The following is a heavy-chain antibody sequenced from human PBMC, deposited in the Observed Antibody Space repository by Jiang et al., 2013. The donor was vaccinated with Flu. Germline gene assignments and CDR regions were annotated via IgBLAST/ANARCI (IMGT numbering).Heavy chain of an antibody. D-gene: IGHD2-2*01. CDR2: IYTSGTT. Sequence: KGLEWIGRIYTSGTTNYNPSLKSRVTISVDTSKNQFSLKVSSVSAADTAVYYCARGLVLPTAVVSYYYSAMDVWGQGTTVTVSS. V-gene: IGHV4-61*02. CDR3: ARGLVLPTAVVSYYYSAMDV. J-gene: IGHJ6*02.